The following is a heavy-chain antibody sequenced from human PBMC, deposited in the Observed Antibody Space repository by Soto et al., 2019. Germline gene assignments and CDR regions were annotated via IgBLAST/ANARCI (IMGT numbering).Heavy chain of an antibody. CDR2: INPSGGST. V-gene: IGHV1-46*01. D-gene: IGHD4-17*01. J-gene: IGHJ4*02. Sequence: QVQLVQSGAEVKKPGASVKVSCKASGYTFTNYYMHWVRQAPGQGLEWMGIINPSGGSTSYAQKFQGRVTMTRDTSTSTVYMELSSLRSEDTAVYYCARSGATVTVDYWGQGTLVTVSS. CDR1: GYTFTNYY. CDR3: ARSGATVTVDY.